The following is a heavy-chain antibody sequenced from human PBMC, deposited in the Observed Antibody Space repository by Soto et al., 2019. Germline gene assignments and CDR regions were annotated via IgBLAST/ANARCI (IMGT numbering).Heavy chain of an antibody. CDR3: ARQETASGSNYLRPFGH. J-gene: IGHJ4*02. CDR2: IVSSGAM. CDR1: GASVRSSRFY. D-gene: IGHD2-21*02. V-gene: IGHV4-39*01. Sequence: PSETLSLTGSVSGASVRSSRFYWGWIRQTPGEGLEWIGSIVSSGAMHPNPSLRSRIDISLDSSQNKLSLDLFSVTAADTSVYYCARQETASGSNYLRPFGHCGQGILVTVSS.